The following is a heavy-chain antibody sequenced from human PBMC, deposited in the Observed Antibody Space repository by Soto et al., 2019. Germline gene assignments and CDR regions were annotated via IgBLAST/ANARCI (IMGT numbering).Heavy chain of an antibody. CDR1: GGSISSGDYY. Sequence: PSETLSLTCTVSGGSISSGDYYWSWIRQPPGKGLEWIGYIYYSGSTYYNPSLKSRVTISVDTSKNQFSLRLSSVTAADTAVYYCARERDGYNPDFDYWGQGTLVTVSS. V-gene: IGHV4-30-4*01. D-gene: IGHD5-12*01. J-gene: IGHJ4*02. CDR2: IYYSGST. CDR3: ARERDGYNPDFDY.